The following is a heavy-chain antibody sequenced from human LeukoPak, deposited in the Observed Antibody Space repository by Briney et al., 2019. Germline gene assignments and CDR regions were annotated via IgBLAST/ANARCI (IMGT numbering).Heavy chain of an antibody. CDR1: GGSISSGGYS. D-gene: IGHD3-9*01. CDR2: IYHSGGT. J-gene: IGHJ3*02. V-gene: IGHV4-30-2*01. Sequence: PSETLSLTCAVSGGSISSGGYSWSWIRQPPGKGLEWIGYIYHSGGTYYNPSLKSRVTISVDRSKNRFSLKLSSVTAADTAVYYCAREGRYFDWSSPTHAFDIWGQGTMVTVSS. CDR3: AREGRYFDWSSPTHAFDI.